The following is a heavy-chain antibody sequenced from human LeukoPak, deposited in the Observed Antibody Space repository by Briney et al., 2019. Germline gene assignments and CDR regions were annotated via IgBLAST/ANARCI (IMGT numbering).Heavy chain of an antibody. D-gene: IGHD4-11*01. CDR1: GFTVSSNY. CDR3: ARDFFPWSDSNNGDY. Sequence: PGGSLRLSCAASGFTVSSNYMSWVRQAPGKGLEWVSVIYSGGSTYYADSVKGRFTISRDSSKNTLYLQMNSLRAEDTAVYYCARDFFPWSDSNNGDYWGQGTLVTVSS. CDR2: IYSGGST. J-gene: IGHJ4*02. V-gene: IGHV3-53*01.